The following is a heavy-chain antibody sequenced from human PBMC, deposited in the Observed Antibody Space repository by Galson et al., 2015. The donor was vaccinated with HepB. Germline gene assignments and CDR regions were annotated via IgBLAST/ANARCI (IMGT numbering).Heavy chain of an antibody. CDR3: AKDGRAYFGVLTGAWVPSHFDY. J-gene: IGHJ4*02. CDR1: GFTFSTYA. V-gene: IGHV3-23*01. D-gene: IGHD3-9*01. CDR2: ITTSAGSI. Sequence: SLRLSCAASGFTFSTYAMSWVRQAPGKGLEWVSLITTSAGSIYYSDSVKGRFTISRDNSKNTLYLQMNSLRAEDTAVYYCAKDGRAYFGVLTGAWVPSHFDYWGQGTLVTVSS.